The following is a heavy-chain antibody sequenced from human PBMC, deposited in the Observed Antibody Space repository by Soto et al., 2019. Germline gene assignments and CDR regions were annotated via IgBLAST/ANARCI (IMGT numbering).Heavy chain of an antibody. D-gene: IGHD6-13*01. CDR3: ARAQAAAGTWYYYYGMEV. CDR1: GGTFSSYA. J-gene: IGHJ6*02. CDR2: IIPIFGTA. V-gene: IGHV1-69*12. Sequence: QVQLVQSGAEVKKPGSSVKGSCKASGGTFSSYAISWVRQAPGQGLEWMGGIIPIFGTANYAQKFQGRVTITADESTRTAYIDLSSLRSEDTAVYYCARAQAAAGTWYYYYGMEVWGQGTTVTVSS.